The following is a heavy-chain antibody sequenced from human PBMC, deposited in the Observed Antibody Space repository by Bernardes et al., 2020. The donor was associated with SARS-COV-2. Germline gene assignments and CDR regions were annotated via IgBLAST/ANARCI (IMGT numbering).Heavy chain of an antibody. J-gene: IGHJ4*02. Sequence: GGSLRLSCAASGFTFTKYDMSWVRQAPGKGLEWVSGISGSGNTTYYADSVKGRFTISRDNSKNTLFLQMDSLRAEDTAVYYCAKDDDRPLFGAPGFDSRGQGTLVTVSS. CDR2: ISGSGNTT. V-gene: IGHV3-23*01. CDR3: AKDDDRPLFGAPGFDS. CDR1: GFTFTKYD. D-gene: IGHD3-3*01.